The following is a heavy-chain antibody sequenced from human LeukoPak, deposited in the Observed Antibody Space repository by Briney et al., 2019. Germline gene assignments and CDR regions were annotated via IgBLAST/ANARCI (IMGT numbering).Heavy chain of an antibody. Sequence: SQTLSLTCTVSGGSISSGSYYWSWIRQPAGKGLEWIGRIYTSGSTNYNPSLKSRVTISVDTSKNQFSLKRSSVTAADTAVYYCAKGYFDYWGQGTLVTVSS. CDR1: GGSISSGSYY. CDR2: IYTSGST. V-gene: IGHV4-61*02. J-gene: IGHJ4*02. CDR3: AKGYFDY.